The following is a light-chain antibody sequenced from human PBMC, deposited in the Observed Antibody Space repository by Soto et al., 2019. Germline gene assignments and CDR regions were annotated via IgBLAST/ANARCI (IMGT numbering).Light chain of an antibody. V-gene: IGLV2-14*01. CDR1: SSDVGGYNY. CDR2: DVS. J-gene: IGLJ2*01. Sequence: QSALTQPASVSGSPGQSITISCTGTSSDVGGYNYVSWYQQHPGKAPKLMIYDVSNRPSGVSNRFSSSKSGNTASLTISGLQAEDEADYYCSSYTSSSTLIGGGTKVTVL. CDR3: SSYTSSSTL.